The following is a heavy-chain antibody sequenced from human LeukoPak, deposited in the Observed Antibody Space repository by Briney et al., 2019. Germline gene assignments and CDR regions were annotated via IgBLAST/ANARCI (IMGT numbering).Heavy chain of an antibody. CDR3: ARANISLYGDYEDY. V-gene: IGHV3-23*01. Sequence: PGGSLRLSCAASGFTVTDYAMTWVRQAPGKGLEWVSSISASGGMTYYADSVKGRFTVSRDNSKNSSYLQMNSLRAEDTAVYYCARANISLYGDYEDYWGQGTLVTVSS. D-gene: IGHD4-17*01. J-gene: IGHJ4*02. CDR1: GFTVTDYA. CDR2: ISASGGMT.